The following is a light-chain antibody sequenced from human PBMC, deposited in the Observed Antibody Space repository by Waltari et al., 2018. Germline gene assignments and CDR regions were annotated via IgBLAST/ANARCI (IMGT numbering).Light chain of an antibody. Sequence: DIQMTQSPSTLSASVGDRVTITCRASQSISSWLAWYQQQPGKAPKLLIYKASSLESGVPSRFSGSGSGTEFTLTISSLQPDDFATYYCQQYNSYSRTFGQGTTVEIK. J-gene: IGKJ1*01. CDR2: KAS. V-gene: IGKV1-5*03. CDR3: QQYNSYSRT. CDR1: QSISSW.